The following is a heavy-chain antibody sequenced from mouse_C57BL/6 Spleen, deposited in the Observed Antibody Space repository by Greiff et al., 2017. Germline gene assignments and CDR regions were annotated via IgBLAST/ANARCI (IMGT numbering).Heavy chain of an antibody. D-gene: IGHD2-5*01. Sequence: QVQLKESGAELARPGASVKLSCKASGYTFTSYGISWVKQRTGQGLEWIGEIYPRSGNTYYNEKFKGKATLTADKSSSTAYMELRSLTSEDSAVYFCVRGDYYSNPYYAMDYWGQGTSVTVSS. CDR3: VRGDYYSNPYYAMDY. CDR1: GYTFTSYG. J-gene: IGHJ4*01. CDR2: IYPRSGNT. V-gene: IGHV1-81*01.